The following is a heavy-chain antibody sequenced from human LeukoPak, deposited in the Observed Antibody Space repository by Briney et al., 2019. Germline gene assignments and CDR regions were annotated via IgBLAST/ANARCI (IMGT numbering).Heavy chain of an antibody. CDR3: ARADTMVRGVNQPYYYGMDV. CDR2: IIPIFGTA. V-gene: IGHV1-69*06. CDR1: GGTFSSYA. Sequence: GASVKVSCKASGGTFSSYAISWVRQAPGQGLEWMGGIIPIFGTANYAQKFQGRVTITADKSTNTAYMELSSLRSEDTAVYYCARADTMVRGVNQPYYYGMDVWGKGTTVTVSS. J-gene: IGHJ6*04. D-gene: IGHD3-10*01.